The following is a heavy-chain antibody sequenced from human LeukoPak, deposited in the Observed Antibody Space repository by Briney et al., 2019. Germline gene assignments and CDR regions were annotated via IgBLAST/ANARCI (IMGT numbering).Heavy chain of an antibody. CDR2: ISYDGSNK. CDR3: AELGITMIGGV. Sequence: GGSLRLSCAASGFTFSSYAMHWVRQAPGKGLEWVAVISYDGSNKYYADSVKGRFTISRDNSKNTLYLQMNSLKAEDTAVYYCAELGITMIGGVWGKGTTVTISS. V-gene: IGHV3-30*04. CDR1: GFTFSSYA. D-gene: IGHD3-10*02. J-gene: IGHJ6*04.